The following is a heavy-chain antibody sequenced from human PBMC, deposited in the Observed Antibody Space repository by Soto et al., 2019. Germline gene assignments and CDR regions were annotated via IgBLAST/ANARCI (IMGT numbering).Heavy chain of an antibody. CDR2: ISGSGGST. Sequence: GGSLRLSCAASGFTFSSYAMSWVRQAPGKGLEWVSAISGSGGSTYYADSVKGRFTISRDNSKNTLYLQMNSLRAEDTAVYYCAKESELSIAAAGLYYFDYWGQGTLVTVSS. D-gene: IGHD6-13*01. CDR1: GFTFSSYA. V-gene: IGHV3-23*01. J-gene: IGHJ4*02. CDR3: AKESELSIAAAGLYYFDY.